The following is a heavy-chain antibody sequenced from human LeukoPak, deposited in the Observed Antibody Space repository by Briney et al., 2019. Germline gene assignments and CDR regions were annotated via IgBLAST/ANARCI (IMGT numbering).Heavy chain of an antibody. CDR2: ISSSSSYI. Sequence: GGSLRLSCAASGFTFSSYSMNWVRQAPGKGLEWVSSISSSSSYIYYADSVKGRFTISRDNAKNSLYLQMNSLRAEDTAVYYYARDWITMVRGVSYYFDYWGQGTLVTVSS. CDR3: ARDWITMVRGVSYYFDY. V-gene: IGHV3-21*01. CDR1: GFTFSSYS. J-gene: IGHJ4*02. D-gene: IGHD3-10*01.